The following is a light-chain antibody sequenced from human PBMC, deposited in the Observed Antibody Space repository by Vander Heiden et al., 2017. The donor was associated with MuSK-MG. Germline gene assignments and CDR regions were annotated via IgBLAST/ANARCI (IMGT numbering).Light chain of an antibody. CDR3: SSYAGDSVFIL. CDR1: SSDIGSYDY. J-gene: IGLJ2*01. CDR2: DVR. Sequence: QSALTQPRSVSGSPGQSVTLSCTGTSSDIGSYDYVSWYQQNPGKAPRLIIYDVRHRPSGVPDRFSGSKSGNTASLTISGLQAEDEADYYCSSYAGDSVFILFGGGTKLTVL. V-gene: IGLV2-11*01.